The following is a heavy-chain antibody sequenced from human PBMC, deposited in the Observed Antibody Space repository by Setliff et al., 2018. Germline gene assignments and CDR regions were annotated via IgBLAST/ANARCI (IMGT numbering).Heavy chain of an antibody. CDR1: GGSISNDYYY. CDR2: IYYSGST. V-gene: IGHV4-39*07. J-gene: IGHJ5*02. CDR3: ARDVRYYYGSGSYYNDWFDP. Sequence: SETLSLTCTVSGGSISNDYYYWGWIRQPPGKGLEWIGSIYYSGSTYYKPSLKSRVTMSVDTSKNQFSLKLSSVTAADTAVYYCARDVRYYYGSGSYYNDWFDPWGQGTLVTVSS. D-gene: IGHD3-10*01.